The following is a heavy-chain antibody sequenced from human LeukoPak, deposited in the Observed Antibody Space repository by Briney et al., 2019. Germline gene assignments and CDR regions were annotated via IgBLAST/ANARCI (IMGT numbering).Heavy chain of an antibody. CDR3: ARRGPRITKIVVPMDV. CDR1: GGSFSGYY. CDR2: INHSGST. V-gene: IGHV4-34*01. Sequence: SETLSLTCAVYGGSFSGYYWSWIRQPPGKGLEWIGEINHSGSTNYNPSLKSRVTISVDTSKDQFSLKLSSVTAADPAVYYGARRGPRITKIVVPMDVWGKGTTVTVSS. D-gene: IGHD3-22*01. J-gene: IGHJ6*03.